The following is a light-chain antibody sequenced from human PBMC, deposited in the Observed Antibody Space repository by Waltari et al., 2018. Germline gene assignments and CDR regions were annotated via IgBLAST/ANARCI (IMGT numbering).Light chain of an antibody. CDR1: QSVSSS. J-gene: IGKJ5*01. CDR3: QQRSTWPLIT. V-gene: IGKV3-11*01. CDR2: DAS. Sequence: IVLTQSPATLSLSPGERATLSCRASQSVSSSLAWSQQKPGQAPRLLIYDASNRATGIPARFSGSRSGTDFTLTINSLEPEDFAVYYCQQRSTWPLITFGQGTRLEIK.